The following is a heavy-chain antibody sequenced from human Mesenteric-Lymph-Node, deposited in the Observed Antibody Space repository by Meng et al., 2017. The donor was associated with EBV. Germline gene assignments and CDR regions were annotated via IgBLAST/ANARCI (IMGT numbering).Heavy chain of an antibody. CDR1: GYTFTSYV. D-gene: IGHD6-19*01. CDR3: ARDPYSSGWYYFDY. Sequence: QGQLVQSGPEVKKPGASVKVSCKTTGYTFTSYVIHWVRQAPGQRLEWMGWINADKANTKYSQKFQGRVTITRDTSANTAYMELSSLGSEDTAVYYCARDPYSSGWYYFDYWGQGTLVTVSS. V-gene: IGHV1-3*01. J-gene: IGHJ4*02. CDR2: INADKANT.